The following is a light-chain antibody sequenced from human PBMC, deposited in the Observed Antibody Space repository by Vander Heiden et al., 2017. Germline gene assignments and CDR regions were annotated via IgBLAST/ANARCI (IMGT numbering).Light chain of an antibody. J-gene: IGKJ1*01. V-gene: IGKV4-1*01. CDR1: QSVLYSSNNKNY. CDR3: QQYDSTPTWT. CDR2: WAS. Sequence: DIVMTQSPHSLSVSLGERATINGKSSQSVLYSSNNKNYLAWYQQKPGQPPKLLIYWASTRESGVPDRFSGSGCGTDFTLTISSRQAEDVAVYYCQQYDSTPTWTFGQGTKVEIK.